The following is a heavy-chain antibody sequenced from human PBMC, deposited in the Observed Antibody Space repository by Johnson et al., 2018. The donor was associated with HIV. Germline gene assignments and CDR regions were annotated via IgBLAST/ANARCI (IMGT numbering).Heavy chain of an antibody. CDR3: ARRSWAFDAFDS. CDR2: ISWNGANR. V-gene: IGHV3-9*01. J-gene: IGHJ3*02. Sequence: LVESGGGLVQPGRSLRLSCAASGFTFDDYALHWIRQAPGKGLEWVSGISWNGANRGYADSVKGRFTISRDDAKNSLYLLIDSLRAEDTAVYYCARRSWAFDAFDSWGQGTMVTVSS. CDR1: GFTFDDYA. D-gene: IGHD1-26*01.